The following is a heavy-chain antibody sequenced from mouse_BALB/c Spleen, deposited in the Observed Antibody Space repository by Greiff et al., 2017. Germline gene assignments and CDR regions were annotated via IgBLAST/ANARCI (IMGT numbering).Heavy chain of an antibody. CDR1: GFTFSSYA. V-gene: IGHV5-6-5*01. D-gene: IGHD2-3*01. CDR2: ISSGGST. CDR3: ARIWLLQNYFDY. Sequence: EVKLMESGGGLVKPGGSLKLSCAASGFTFSSYAMSWVRQTPEKRLEWVASISSGGSTYYPDSVKGRFTISRDNARNILYLQMSSLRSEDTAMYYCARIWLLQNYFDYWGQGTTLTVSS. J-gene: IGHJ2*01.